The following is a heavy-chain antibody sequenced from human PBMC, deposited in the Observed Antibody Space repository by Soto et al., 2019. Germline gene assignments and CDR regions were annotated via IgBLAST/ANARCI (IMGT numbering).Heavy chain of an antibody. V-gene: IGHV3-23*01. CDR3: ATVHSTSRSFDY. Sequence: GGSLRLSCAASGFTFSMSAMSWVRQAPGKGLEWVSTTGLNGRTTYYADSVKGRFTASRDNSKNTLDLQMNSLRAEDTAVYYCATVHSTSRSFDYWGQGTLVTVSS. J-gene: IGHJ4*02. D-gene: IGHD6-6*01. CDR1: GFTFSMSA. CDR2: TGLNGRTT.